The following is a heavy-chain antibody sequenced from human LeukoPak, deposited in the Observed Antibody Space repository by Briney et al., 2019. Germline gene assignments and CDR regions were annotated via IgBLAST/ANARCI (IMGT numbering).Heavy chain of an antibody. CDR1: GFTFNAYN. Sequence: GASVKVSCKASGFTFNAYNMHWVRQAPGQGLEWMGWINPNSGATKYAQKFQGRVTLTRDTSINTAYMELSSLNINDTAVYYCARLRDYSASWRGSASRYWGQGTLVTVSS. CDR2: INPNSGAT. J-gene: IGHJ4*02. D-gene: IGHD4-11*01. CDR3: ARLRDYSASWRGSASRY. V-gene: IGHV1-2*02.